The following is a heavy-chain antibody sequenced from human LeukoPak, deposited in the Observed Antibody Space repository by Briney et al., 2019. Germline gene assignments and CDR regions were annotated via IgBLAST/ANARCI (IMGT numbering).Heavy chain of an antibody. D-gene: IGHD6-13*01. CDR2: IIPVLGLA. V-gene: IGHV1-69*04. J-gene: IGHJ3*02. CDR1: GGTFSSYA. Sequence: SVKVSCKASGGTFSSYACSWVRQAPGQGLEWMGRIIPVLGLANYAQKFQDRVTITADKSTSTTYLEFISLISEDTAVYYCASRAIAATGLDAFDMWGQGTMVTVSP. CDR3: ASRAIAATGLDAFDM.